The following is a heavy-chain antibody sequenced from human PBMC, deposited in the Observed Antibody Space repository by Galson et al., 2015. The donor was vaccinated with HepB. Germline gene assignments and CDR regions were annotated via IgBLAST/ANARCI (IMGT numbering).Heavy chain of an antibody. CDR2: IIPIFGTA. V-gene: IGHV1-69*06. J-gene: IGHJ5*02. CDR3: APGGEPYCTNGVCYTGWFDP. CDR1: GGTFSSYA. D-gene: IGHD2-8*01. Sequence: SVKVSCKASGGTFSSYAISWVRQAPGQGLEWMGGIIPIFGTANYAQKFQGRVTITADKSTSTAYMELSSLRSEDTAVYYCAPGGEPYCTNGVCYTGWFDPWGQGTLVTVSS.